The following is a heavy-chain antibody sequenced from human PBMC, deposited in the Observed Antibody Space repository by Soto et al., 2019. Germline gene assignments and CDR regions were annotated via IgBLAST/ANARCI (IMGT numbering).Heavy chain of an antibody. CDR1: GFTFSSYG. D-gene: IGHD3-10*01. CDR3: ANEAGIARGTFYP. V-gene: IGHV3-30*18. Sequence: QVQLVESGGGVVQPGRSLRLSCAASGFTFSSYGMHWVRQAPGKGLEWGAVISYDGSNKYYADSVKGRFTISRDNSKNTLYLQMNSLRAEDTAVYYCANEAGIARGTFYPWGQGTLVTVSS. CDR2: ISYDGSNK. J-gene: IGHJ5*02.